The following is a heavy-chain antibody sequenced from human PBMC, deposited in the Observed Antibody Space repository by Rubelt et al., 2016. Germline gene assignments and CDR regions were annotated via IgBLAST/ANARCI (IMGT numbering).Heavy chain of an antibody. Sequence: EVQLVESGGGLVQPGGSLRLSCSASGFTFSSYAMHWVRQAPGKGLEYVSAISSNGGSTYYADSVKGRFTISRDNSKNTLYLQMSSLRAEDTALYYCAKDPMYSSSSGYYFDYWGQGTLVTVSS. D-gene: IGHD6-6*01. CDR1: GFTFSSYA. J-gene: IGHJ4*02. CDR2: ISSNGGST. CDR3: AKDPMYSSSSGYYFDY. V-gene: IGHV3-64D*06.